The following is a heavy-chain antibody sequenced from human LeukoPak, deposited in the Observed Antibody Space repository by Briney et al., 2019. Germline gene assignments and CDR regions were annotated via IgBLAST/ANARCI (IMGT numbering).Heavy chain of an antibody. CDR2: INHSGST. CDR1: GGSFSGYY. CDR3: ARVLVGTTVTTLPPGWFDP. D-gene: IGHD4-17*01. V-gene: IGHV4-34*01. J-gene: IGHJ5*02. Sequence: SETLSLTCAVYGGSFSGYYWSWIRQPPGKGLEWIGEINHSGSTNYNPSLKSRVTISVDTSKNRFSLKLSSVTAADTAVYYCARVLVGTTVTTLPPGWFDPWGQGTLVTVSS.